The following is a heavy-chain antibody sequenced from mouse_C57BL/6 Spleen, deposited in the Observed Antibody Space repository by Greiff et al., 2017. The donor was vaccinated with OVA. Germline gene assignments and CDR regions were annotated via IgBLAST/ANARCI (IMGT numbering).Heavy chain of an antibody. CDR1: GFNIKDDY. V-gene: IGHV14-4*01. CDR2: IDPENGDT. D-gene: IGHD2-4*01. J-gene: IGHJ4*01. Sequence: VQLQQSGAELVRPGASVKLSCTASGFNIKDDYMHWVKQRPEQGLEWIGWIDPENGDTEYASKFQGKATITADTYSNTAYLQLSSLTSEDTAVYFCARCNRSTMIPYYAMDYWGQGTSVTVSS. CDR3: ARCNRSTMIPYYAMDY.